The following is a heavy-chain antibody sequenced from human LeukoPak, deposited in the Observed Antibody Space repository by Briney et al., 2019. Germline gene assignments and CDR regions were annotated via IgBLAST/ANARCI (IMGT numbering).Heavy chain of an antibody. CDR2: IKQDGSEK. V-gene: IGHV3-7*01. CDR3: ARDGPSSSSAY. Sequence: PGGSLRLSCAASGFTFSSYWMGWVRQAPGKGLKWVANIKQDGSEKYYVDSVKGRFTISRDNAKKSLFLQMNSLRAEDTAVYYCARDGPSSSSAYWGQGTLVTVSS. CDR1: GFTFSSYW. J-gene: IGHJ4*02. D-gene: IGHD6-6*01.